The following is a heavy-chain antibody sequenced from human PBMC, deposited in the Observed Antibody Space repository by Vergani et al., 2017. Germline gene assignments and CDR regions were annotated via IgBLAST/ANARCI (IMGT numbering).Heavy chain of an antibody. Sequence: QVQLQESGPGLVKPSETLSLTCAVSGHSISSGYYWGWIRQPPGKGLEWIGSIYHSGSTYYNPSLKSRVTISVDTSKNQFSLKLSSVTAADTAVYYCARHRTYYYGSGSLVWFDPWGQGTLVTVSS. CDR1: GHSISSGYY. J-gene: IGHJ5*02. D-gene: IGHD3-10*01. V-gene: IGHV4-38-2*01. CDR3: ARHRTYYYGSGSLVWFDP. CDR2: IYHSGST.